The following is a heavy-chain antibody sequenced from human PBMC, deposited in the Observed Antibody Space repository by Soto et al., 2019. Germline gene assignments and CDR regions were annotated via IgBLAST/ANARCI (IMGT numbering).Heavy chain of an antibody. CDR2: SIPIFGTA. CDR3: ARDARNYDFWSGGAQLAFDI. V-gene: IGHV1-69*01. CDR1: GGTFSSYA. Sequence: QVQLVQSGAEVKKPGSSVKVSCKASGGTFSSYAISWVRQAPGQGLEWMGGSIPIFGTANYAQKFQGRVTIISDESTSTAYIELSSLRSEDTAVYYCARDARNYDFWSGGAQLAFDIWGQGTMVTVSS. J-gene: IGHJ3*02. D-gene: IGHD3-3*01.